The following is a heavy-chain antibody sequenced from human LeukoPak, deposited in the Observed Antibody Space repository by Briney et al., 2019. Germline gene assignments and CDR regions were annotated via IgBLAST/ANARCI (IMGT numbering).Heavy chain of an antibody. D-gene: IGHD3-10*01. V-gene: IGHV3-49*03. CDR2: IRSKAYGGTT. CDR1: GFTFGDYA. J-gene: IGHJ6*02. CDR3: TRSGDRVYYYYYGMDV. Sequence: GGSLRPSCTASGFTFGDYAMSWFRQAPGKGLEWVGFIRSKAYGGTTEYAASVKGRFTISRDDSKSIAYLQMNSLKTEDTAVYYCTRSGDRVYYYYYGMDVWGQGTTVTVSS.